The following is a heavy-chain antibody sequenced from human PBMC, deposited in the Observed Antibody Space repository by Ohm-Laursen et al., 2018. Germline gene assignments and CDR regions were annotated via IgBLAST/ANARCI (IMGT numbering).Heavy chain of an antibody. CDR1: GFTFSSYD. J-gene: IGHJ4*02. CDR2: ISYDGSKK. Sequence: SLRLSCTASGFTFSSYDMHWVRQAPGKGLEWVALISYDGSKKYFADSVKGRFTIARDNSKNTLYLQMSSLRVGDTAMYYCAKDGYCSSTSCYRFDGFSNHYESSGYVDYWGQGTLVTVSS. V-gene: IGHV3-30*18. CDR3: AKDGYCSSTSCYRFDGFSNHYESSGYVDY. D-gene: IGHD2-2*02.